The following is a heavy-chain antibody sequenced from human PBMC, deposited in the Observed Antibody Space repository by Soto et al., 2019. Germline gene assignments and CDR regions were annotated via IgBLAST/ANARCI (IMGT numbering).Heavy chain of an antibody. Sequence: GESLKISCKGSGYSFTSYWISWVRQMPGKGLEWMGRIDPSDSYTNYSQSFQGHVTISADKSISTAYLQWSSLKASDTAMYYCARHPSTYYYGSGSLWSYWGQGTLVTVSS. V-gene: IGHV5-10-1*01. CDR3: ARHPSTYYYGSGSLWSY. CDR2: IDPSDSYT. J-gene: IGHJ4*02. CDR1: GYSFTSYW. D-gene: IGHD3-10*01.